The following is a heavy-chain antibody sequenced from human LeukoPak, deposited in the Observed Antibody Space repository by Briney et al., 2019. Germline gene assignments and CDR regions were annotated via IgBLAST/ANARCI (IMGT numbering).Heavy chain of an antibody. CDR1: GFTFDDYA. V-gene: IGHV3-43*02. J-gene: IGHJ4*02. CDR2: ISGDGGSK. D-gene: IGHD6-13*01. Sequence: PGGSLRLSCAASGFTFDDYATHWVRQGPGKGLEWVSLISGDGGSKYYADSVKGRFTISRDNRKNSLYLQMNSLTTEDTALYYCAKDSLAAAGNFDYWGQGTLVTVSS. CDR3: AKDSLAAAGNFDY.